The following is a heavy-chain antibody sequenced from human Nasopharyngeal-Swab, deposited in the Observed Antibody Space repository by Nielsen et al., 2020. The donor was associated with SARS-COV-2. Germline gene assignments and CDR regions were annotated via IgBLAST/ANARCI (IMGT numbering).Heavy chain of an antibody. V-gene: IGHV1-69*10. J-gene: IGHJ6*03. CDR2: IIPILGIA. Sequence: WVRQAPGQGLEWMGGIIPILGIANYAQKFQGRVTITADKSTSTAYMELSSLRSEDTAVYYCARGGADDILTGPYYYYYYSMDVWGKGTTVTVSS. D-gene: IGHD3-9*01. CDR3: ARGGADDILTGPYYYYYYSMDV.